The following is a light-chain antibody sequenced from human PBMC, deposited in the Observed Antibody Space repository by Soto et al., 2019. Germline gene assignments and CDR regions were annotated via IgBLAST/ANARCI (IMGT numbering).Light chain of an antibody. V-gene: IGKV3-20*01. CDR2: GAS. CDR1: QSVSSSY. J-gene: IGKJ2*01. CDR3: QQYCGSLYT. Sequence: EIVLTQSPGTLSLSPGERATLSCRASQSVSSSYLAWYQQKPGQAPRLLLSGASSRATGIPDRFSGSGSGTDFTLTISRLEPEDFAVYYCQQYCGSLYTFGQGTKLEIK.